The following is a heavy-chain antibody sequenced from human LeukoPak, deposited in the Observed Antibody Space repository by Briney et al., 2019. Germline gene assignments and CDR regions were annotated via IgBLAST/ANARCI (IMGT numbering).Heavy chain of an antibody. CDR2: IYYSGST. Sequence: SETLSLTCTVSRGSISSYYWSWIRQPPGKGLEGIGDIYYSGSTNYNPSLKSRATISVYTSKNQFSLNLSSVTAADTAVYYCAREYSSSSYVELWGQGTLVTVSS. CDR3: AREYSSSSYVEL. V-gene: IGHV4-59*01. J-gene: IGHJ4*02. CDR1: RGSISSYY. D-gene: IGHD6-6*01.